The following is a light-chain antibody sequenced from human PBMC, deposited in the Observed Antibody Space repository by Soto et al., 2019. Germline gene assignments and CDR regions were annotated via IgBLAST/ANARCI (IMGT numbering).Light chain of an antibody. CDR2: WTS. J-gene: IGKJ2*01. V-gene: IGKV4-1*01. Sequence: DIVMTQSPDSLAVSLGERATINCKSSQSVLYSSNNKNYLAWYQQKPGQPPNLLIYWTSTRESGVPDRFSGSGSGTDFTLTISSLQAEDVAVYYCWQYYNTPYTFGQGTKLEIK. CDR3: WQYYNTPYT. CDR1: QSVLYSSNNKNY.